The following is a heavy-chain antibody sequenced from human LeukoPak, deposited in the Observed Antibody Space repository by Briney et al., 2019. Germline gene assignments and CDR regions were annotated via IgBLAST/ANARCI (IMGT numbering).Heavy chain of an antibody. CDR2: INPSGGST. J-gene: IGHJ4*02. D-gene: IGHD6-13*01. Sequence: ASVKVSCKASGYTFTSYYMHWVRQAPGQGLEWMGIINPSGGSTSYAQKLQGRVTMTTDTSTSTAYMELRSLRSDDTAVYYCARDQTWYGAKFGFDYWGQGTLVTVSS. CDR3: ARDQTWYGAKFGFDY. V-gene: IGHV1-46*01. CDR1: GYTFTSYY.